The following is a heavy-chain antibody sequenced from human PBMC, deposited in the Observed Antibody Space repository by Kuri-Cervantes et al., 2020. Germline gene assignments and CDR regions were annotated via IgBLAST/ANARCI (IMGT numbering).Heavy chain of an antibody. J-gene: IGHJ6*02. V-gene: IGHV3-7*01. D-gene: IGHD6-13*01. CDR2: IKQDGSEK. Sequence: GESLKISCAASGFTFSSYWMSWVRQAPGKGLEWVANIKQDGSEKYYVDSVKGRFTISRDNAKNSLYLQMNSLRAEDAAVYYCARDGGYSSSWWTYYYYGMDVWGQGTTVTVSS. CDR3: ARDGGYSSSWWTYYYYGMDV. CDR1: GFTFSSYW.